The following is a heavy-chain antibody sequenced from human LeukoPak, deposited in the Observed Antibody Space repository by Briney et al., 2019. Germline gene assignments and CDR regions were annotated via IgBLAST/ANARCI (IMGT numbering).Heavy chain of an antibody. Sequence: GGSLRLSCAASGFTFSSYAMTWVRQAPGKGLEWVSTITDSGSRTYYADSVKGRFTISRENSKNTLFLHMSSLRAEDSAMYYCAENVQVSQEGSWGQGTLVTVSS. V-gene: IGHV3-23*01. CDR2: ITDSGSRT. D-gene: IGHD1-1*01. J-gene: IGHJ5*02. CDR1: GFTFSSYA. CDR3: AENVQVSQEGS.